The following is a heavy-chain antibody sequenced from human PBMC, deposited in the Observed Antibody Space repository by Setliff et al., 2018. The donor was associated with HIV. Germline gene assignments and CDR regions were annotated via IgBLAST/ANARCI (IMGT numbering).Heavy chain of an antibody. CDR1: GGPFSGYY. CDR2: IYIYNSGST. J-gene: IGHJ6*03. V-gene: IGHV4-4*08. CDR3: AREYYRSGGYYSGWKYYYMDV. Sequence: SETLSLTCSVSGGPFSGYYWSWIRQPPGKGLEWIGYIYIYNSGSTDYNPSLTSRVTISVDTSRNQFSLKLTSVTAADTAMYYCAREYYRSGGYYSGWKYYYMDVWGKGTTVTVS. D-gene: IGHD2-15*01.